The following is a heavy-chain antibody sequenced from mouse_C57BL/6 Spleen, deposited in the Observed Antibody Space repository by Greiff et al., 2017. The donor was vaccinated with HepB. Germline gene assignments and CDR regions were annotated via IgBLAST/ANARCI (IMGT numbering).Heavy chain of an antibody. CDR1: GYAFSSYW. D-gene: IGHD1-1*01. J-gene: IGHJ1*03. Sequence: QVQLQQSGAELVKPGASVKISCKASGYAFSSYWMNWVKQRPGKGLEWIGQIYPGDGDTNYNGKFKGKATLTADKSSSTAYMQLSSLTSEDSAVYFCARTHITTVVEGYFDVWGTGTTVTVSS. V-gene: IGHV1-80*01. CDR2: IYPGDGDT. CDR3: ARTHITTVVEGYFDV.